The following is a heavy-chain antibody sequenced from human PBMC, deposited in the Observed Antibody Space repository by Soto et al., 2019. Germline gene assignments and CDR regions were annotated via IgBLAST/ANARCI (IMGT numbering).Heavy chain of an antibody. CDR3: VRDQFSSGTPTGDY. CDR1: GYPFCSYY. Sequence: ASVKVSCKASGYPFCSYYLHCVPQAPGQGREWMGIINPNGGSTSYSEKLQGRVTMTSDTSTSTLYMELSSLRSEDTAVYYCVRDQFSSGTPTGDYWGQGTPVTVSS. D-gene: IGHD3-22*01. CDR2: INPNGGST. V-gene: IGHV1-46*04. J-gene: IGHJ4*02.